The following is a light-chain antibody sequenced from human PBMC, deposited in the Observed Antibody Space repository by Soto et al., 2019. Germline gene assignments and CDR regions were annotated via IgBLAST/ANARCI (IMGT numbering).Light chain of an antibody. J-gene: IGLJ3*02. CDR3: AAWDDSLNGGV. Sequence: QSALTQPPSASGTPGQRVTISCSGSSSNIGSNPVNWYQQFPGTAPKLLIYTNNQRPSGVPDRFSGSKSGTSASLAISGLQSDDEADYYCAAWDDSLNGGVFGGGTKLTVL. CDR2: TNN. V-gene: IGLV1-44*01. CDR1: SSNIGSNP.